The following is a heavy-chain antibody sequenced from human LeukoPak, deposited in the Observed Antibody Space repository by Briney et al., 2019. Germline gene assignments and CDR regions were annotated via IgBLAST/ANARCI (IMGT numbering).Heavy chain of an antibody. V-gene: IGHV3-30*18. J-gene: IGHJ4*02. CDR2: ISYDGFNP. Sequence: PGRSLRLSCAASGFPFSSYGMHWVRQAPGKGLEWVAVISYDGFNPYYADSVKGRFTISRDNSKNTLWLQMNSLRAEDTAVYYCAKVKEMYSSGSYYFDYWGQGTLVTVSS. CDR1: GFPFSSYG. D-gene: IGHD6-19*01. CDR3: AKVKEMYSSGSYYFDY.